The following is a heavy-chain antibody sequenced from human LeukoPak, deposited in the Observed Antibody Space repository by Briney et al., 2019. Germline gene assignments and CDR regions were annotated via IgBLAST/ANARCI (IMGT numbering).Heavy chain of an antibody. CDR1: GITFSSYS. J-gene: IGHJ5*02. V-gene: IGHV3-21*01. CDR2: ISSSSSYT. Sequence: PGGSLRLSCAASGITFSSYSMNWVRQAPGKGLEWVSCISSSSSYTYYADSVKGRFTISRDNAKNSLYLQMNRLRAEDTAVYYCARGLSCNYGWFDPWGKGTRVTVSS. CDR3: ARGLSCNYGWFDP. D-gene: IGHD4-11*01.